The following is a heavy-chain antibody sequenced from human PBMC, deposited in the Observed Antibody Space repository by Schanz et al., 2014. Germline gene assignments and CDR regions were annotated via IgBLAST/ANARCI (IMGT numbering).Heavy chain of an antibody. D-gene: IGHD5-12*01. CDR1: GFTFSDHW. V-gene: IGHV3-7*03. CDR3: ARDPNSVNEIDY. Sequence: VQLVESGGALVQPGGSLRLSCSASGFTFSDHWMSWVRQPPGKGLEWVANIKGDSSEKNYVDSVKGRFTLSRDNAKKTMDQQMNSLRVEDTAVYYCARDPNSVNEIDYWGQGTLVTVSS. CDR2: IKGDSSEK. J-gene: IGHJ4*02.